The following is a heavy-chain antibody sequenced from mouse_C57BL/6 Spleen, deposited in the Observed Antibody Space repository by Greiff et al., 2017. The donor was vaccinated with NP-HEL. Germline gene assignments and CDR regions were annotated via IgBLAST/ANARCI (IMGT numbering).Heavy chain of an antibody. CDR1: GYTFTGYW. CDR2: INPSTGGT. D-gene: IGHD1-1*01. Sequence: QVQLKESGPELVKPGASVKLSCKASGYTFTGYWMHWVKQSPGQGLEWIGDINPSTGGTNYNEKFKSKATLTVDKSSSTAYMQLSSLTSEDSAVYDCAREEFIRGPYFDYWGQGTTLTVSA. V-gene: IGHV1-53*01. J-gene: IGHJ2*01. CDR3: AREEFIRGPYFDY.